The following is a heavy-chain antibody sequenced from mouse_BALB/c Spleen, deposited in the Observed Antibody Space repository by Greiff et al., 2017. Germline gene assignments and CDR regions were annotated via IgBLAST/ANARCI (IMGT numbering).Heavy chain of an antibody. CDR1: GFTFTDYY. CDR3: ARVIRIAEGYFDV. V-gene: IGHV7-3*02. J-gene: IGHJ1*01. Sequence: DVKLVESGGGLVQPGGSLRLSCATSGFTFTDYYMSWVRQPPGKALEWLGFIRNKANGYTTEYSASVKGRFTISRDNSQSILYLQMNTLRAEDSATYYCARVIRIAEGYFDVWGAGTTVTVSS. CDR2: IRNKANGYTT.